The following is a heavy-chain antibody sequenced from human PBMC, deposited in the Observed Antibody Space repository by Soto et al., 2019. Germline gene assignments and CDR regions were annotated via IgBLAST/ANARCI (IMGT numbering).Heavy chain of an antibody. D-gene: IGHD1-26*01. Sequence: ASVKVSCTASGDTFTSYGISWVRQAPGQGLEWMGRISAYNGNTNYAQKLQGRVTMTTDTSTSTAYMELRSLRSDDTAVYYCARVVGALGHWFDPWGQGTLVTVSS. J-gene: IGHJ5*02. CDR1: GDTFTSYG. CDR3: ARVVGALGHWFDP. V-gene: IGHV1-18*01. CDR2: ISAYNGNT.